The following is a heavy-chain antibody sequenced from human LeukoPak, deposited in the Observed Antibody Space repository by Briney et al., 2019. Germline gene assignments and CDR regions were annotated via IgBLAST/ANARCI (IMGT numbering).Heavy chain of an antibody. CDR3: ARRGVATTNDDYYFDQ. V-gene: IGHV5-51*01. J-gene: IGHJ4*02. CDR2: IYPGDSDT. D-gene: IGHD1-26*01. Sequence: GESLKISCKGSGYSFTNCWIGWVRQIPGKGLEWMGIIYPGDSDTRYSPSFQGQVTISADKSISTAYLQWSSLKASDTAMYYCARRGVATTNDDYYFDQWGQGTLVTVSS. CDR1: GYSFTNCW.